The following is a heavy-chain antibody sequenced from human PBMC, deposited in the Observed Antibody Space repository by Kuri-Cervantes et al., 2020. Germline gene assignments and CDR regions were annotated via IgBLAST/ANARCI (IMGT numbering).Heavy chain of an antibody. CDR3: ARGRAVYRYYYYYYMDV. CDR1: GGSFSTYY. CDR2: INHSGST. V-gene: IGHV4-34*01. D-gene: IGHD5/OR15-5a*01. J-gene: IGHJ6*03. Sequence: SQTLSLTCAVYGGSFSTYYWSWIRQPPGKGLEWIGEINHSGSTNYNPSLKSRVTISVDTSKNQFSLKLSSVTAADTAVYYCARGRAVYRYYYYYYMDVWGKGTTVTVSS.